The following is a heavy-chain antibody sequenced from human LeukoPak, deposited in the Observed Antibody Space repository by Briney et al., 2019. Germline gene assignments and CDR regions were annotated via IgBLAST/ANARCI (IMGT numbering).Heavy chain of an antibody. CDR3: ATSPQHYYDSSGYYLGDAFDI. D-gene: IGHD3-22*01. Sequence: SETLSLTCTVSGGSISSYYWSWIWQPPGKGLEWIGYIYYSGSTNYNPSLKSRVTISVDTSKNQFSLKLSSVTAAGTAVYYCATSPQHYYDSSGYYLGDAFDIWGQGTMVTVSS. J-gene: IGHJ3*02. CDR1: GGSISSYY. CDR2: IYYSGST. V-gene: IGHV4-59*01.